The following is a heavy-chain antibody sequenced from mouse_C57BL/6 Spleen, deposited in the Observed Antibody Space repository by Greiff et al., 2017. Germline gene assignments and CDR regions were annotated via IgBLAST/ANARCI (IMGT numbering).Heavy chain of an antibody. J-gene: IGHJ3*01. D-gene: IGHD2-3*01. V-gene: IGHV7-3*01. CDR1: GFTFTDYY. CDR3: ARSDGYYVAY. CDR2: IRNKANGYTT. Sequence: EVQLQESGGGLVQPGGSLSLSCAASGFTFTDYYMSWVRQPPGKALEWLGFIRNKANGYTTEYSASVKGRFTISRDNSQSILYLQMNALRAEDSATYYCARSDGYYVAYWGQGTLVTVSA.